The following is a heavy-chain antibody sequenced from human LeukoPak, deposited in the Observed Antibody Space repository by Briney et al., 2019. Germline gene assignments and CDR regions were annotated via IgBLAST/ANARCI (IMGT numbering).Heavy chain of an antibody. J-gene: IGHJ3*02. CDR1: GGTFSSYA. CDR2: INPNSGGT. V-gene: IGHV1-2*02. D-gene: IGHD3-3*01. Sequence: GASVKVSCKASGGTFSSYAISWVRQAPGQGLEWMGWINPNSGGTNYAQKFQGRVTMTRDTSISTAYMELSRLRSDDTAVYYCARDRKLRTHKPVVLLGRDPNAFDIWGQGTMVTVSS. CDR3: ARDRKLRTHKPVVLLGRDPNAFDI.